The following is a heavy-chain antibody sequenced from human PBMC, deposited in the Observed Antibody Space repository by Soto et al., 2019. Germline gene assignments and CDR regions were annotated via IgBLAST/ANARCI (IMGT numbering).Heavy chain of an antibody. CDR2: IYYSGST. CDR3: ARRVGYCSGGSCFTYYFDY. D-gene: IGHD2-15*01. Sequence: SETLSLTCTVSGGSISSYYWSWIRQPPGKELEWNRYIYYSGSTNYNPSIKSRVTISVDTSKNQFSLKLSSVTAADTAVYYCARRVGYCSGGSCFTYYFDYWGQGTLVTVSS. V-gene: IGHV4-59*08. J-gene: IGHJ4*02. CDR1: GGSISSYY.